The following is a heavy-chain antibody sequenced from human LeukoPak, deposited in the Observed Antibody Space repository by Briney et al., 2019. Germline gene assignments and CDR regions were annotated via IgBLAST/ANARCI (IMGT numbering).Heavy chain of an antibody. Sequence: SSETLSLTCGVYGGSFSGYYWSWIRQPPGKGLEWMGEINHSGSTNYNPSLKSRVTISVDTSKNQFSLKLSSVTAADTAVYYCAGIYCSSTSCYPNWFDPWGQGTLVTVSS. V-gene: IGHV4-34*01. CDR2: INHSGST. D-gene: IGHD2-2*01. CDR3: AGIYCSSTSCYPNWFDP. J-gene: IGHJ5*02. CDR1: GGSFSGYY.